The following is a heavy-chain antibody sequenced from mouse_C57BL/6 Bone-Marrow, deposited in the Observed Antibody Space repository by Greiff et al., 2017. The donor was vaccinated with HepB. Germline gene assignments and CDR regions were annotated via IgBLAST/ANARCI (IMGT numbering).Heavy chain of an antibody. CDR1: GYTFTDYN. V-gene: IGHV1-22*01. Sequence: VQLKESGPELVKPGASVKMSCKASGYTFTDYNMHWVKQSHGKSLEWIGYINPNNGGTSYNQKFKGKATLTVNKSSSTAYMELRSLTSEDSAVYYCARREDYYGSSPAWFAYWGQGTLVTVSA. CDR2: INPNNGGT. CDR3: ARREDYYGSSPAWFAY. J-gene: IGHJ3*01. D-gene: IGHD1-1*01.